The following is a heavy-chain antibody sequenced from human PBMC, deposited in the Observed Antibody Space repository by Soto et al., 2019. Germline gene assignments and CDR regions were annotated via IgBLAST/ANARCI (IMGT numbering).Heavy chain of an antibody. CDR1: GYTFMNYG. V-gene: IGHV1-18*04. CDR3: ARTVMGCSSTTCYTNYFEY. Sequence: QVQLVQSGDEVKKPAASVKVSCKTSGYTFMNYGINWLRQAPGQGLEWMGWISGYNGNTNYAQMFQGRITMTTDTSTSTAYMELGSLRSDDTAVYYCARTVMGCSSTTCYTNYFEYWGQGTLVTVSS. D-gene: IGHD2-2*02. J-gene: IGHJ4*02. CDR2: ISGYNGNT.